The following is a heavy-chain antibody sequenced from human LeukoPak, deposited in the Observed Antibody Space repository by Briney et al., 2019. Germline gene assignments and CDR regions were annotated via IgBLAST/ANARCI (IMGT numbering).Heavy chain of an antibody. CDR1: GGSISSYY. J-gene: IGHJ4*02. D-gene: IGHD6-19*01. CDR3: ARAYQPGYSSGRYYFDY. V-gene: IGHV4-4*07. CDR2: IYTSGST. Sequence: SETLSLTCTVSGGSISSYYWSWIRQPAGKGLEWIGRIYTSGSTNYNPSLKSRVTMSVDTSKNQFSLKLSSVTAADTAVYYCARAYQPGYSSGRYYFDYWGQGTLVTVSS.